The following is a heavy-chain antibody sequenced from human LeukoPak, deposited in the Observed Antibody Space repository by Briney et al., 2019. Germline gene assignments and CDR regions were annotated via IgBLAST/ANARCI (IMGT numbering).Heavy chain of an antibody. J-gene: IGHJ4*02. CDR1: GASISSSSHY. CDR2: IDYSGST. D-gene: IGHD3-16*02. Sequence: SETLSLTCTVSGASISSSSHYWGWIRQPPGKGLEWIGSIDYSGSTNYNPSLKSRVTISVDTSKNQFSLRLSSVTAADTAVYYRARRDYDYVWGTYRRYRPFDYWGQGTLVTVSS. V-gene: IGHV4-39*01. CDR3: ARRDYDYVWGTYRRYRPFDY.